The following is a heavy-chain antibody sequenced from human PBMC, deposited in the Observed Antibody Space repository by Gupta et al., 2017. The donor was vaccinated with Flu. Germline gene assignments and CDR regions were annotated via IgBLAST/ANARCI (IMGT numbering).Heavy chain of an antibody. J-gene: IGHJ2*01. V-gene: IGHV2-70*01. Sequence: DDDKYYSTSLKTRLTISKDTSKNQVVLTMTNMDPVDTATYYCARTPSRGELGYWYFDLWGRGTLVTVSS. CDR3: ARTPSRGELGYWYFDL. CDR2: DDDK. D-gene: IGHD3-10*01.